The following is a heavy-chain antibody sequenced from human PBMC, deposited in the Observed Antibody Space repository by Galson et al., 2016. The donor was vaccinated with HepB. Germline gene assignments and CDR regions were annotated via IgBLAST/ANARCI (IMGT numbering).Heavy chain of an antibody. D-gene: IGHD3-16*01. CDR2: ISSSSSYT. V-gene: IGHV3-11*06. CDR1: GFPFSDYY. Sequence: LRLSCAASGFPFSDYYMSWIRQAPGKGLEWVSYISSSSSYTNYADSVKGRFTISRDNAKNSLYLQMNSLRAEDTAVYYCARGRFRIAFGGAYYFDYWGQGTLVIVSS. J-gene: IGHJ4*02. CDR3: ARGRFRIAFGGAYYFDY.